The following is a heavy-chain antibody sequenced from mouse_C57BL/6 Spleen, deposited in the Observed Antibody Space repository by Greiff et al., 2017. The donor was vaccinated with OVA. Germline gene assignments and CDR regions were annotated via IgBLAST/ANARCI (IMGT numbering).Heavy chain of an antibody. CDR3: ARRNGYAMGC. Sequence: QVQLQQSGAELVRPGTSVKMSCKATGYTFTNYWIGWAKQRPGHGLVGIGDIYPGGGYTNYNEKFKGKATLTADKSSSTAYMQFSSLTSEDSAIYYCARRNGYAMGCWCQGTSVTVAS. J-gene: IGHJ4*01. CDR2: IYPGGGYT. V-gene: IGHV1-63*01. CDR1: GYTFTNYW.